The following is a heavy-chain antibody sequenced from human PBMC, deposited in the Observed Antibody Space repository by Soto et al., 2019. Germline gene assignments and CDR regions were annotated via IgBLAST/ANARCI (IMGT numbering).Heavy chain of an antibody. V-gene: IGHV3-11*01. J-gene: IGHJ6*03. CDR2: ISSSGSTI. CDR3: ARDLAVTTLSTTYYYYYMDV. Sequence: QVQLVESGGGLVKPGGSLRLSCAASGFTFSDYYMSWIRQAPGKGLEWVSYISSSGSTIYYADSVKGRFTISRDNAKNSLYLQMNSLRAEDTAVYYCARDLAVTTLSTTYYYYYMDVWGKGTTVTVSS. CDR1: GFTFSDYY. D-gene: IGHD4-4*01.